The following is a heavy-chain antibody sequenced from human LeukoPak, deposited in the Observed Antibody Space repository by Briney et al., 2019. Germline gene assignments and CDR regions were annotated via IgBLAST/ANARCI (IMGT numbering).Heavy chain of an antibody. CDR1: GFTFSSYA. J-gene: IGHJ4*02. V-gene: IGHV3-23*01. D-gene: IGHD2-15*01. Sequence: GGSLRLSCAASGFTFSSYAMSWVRQAPGKGLEWVSAISGSGGSTYYADSVKGRFTISRDNSKNTLYLQMNSLRAEGTAVYYCAKAPGGGSGPDWGQGTLVTVSS. CDR3: AKAPGGGSGPD. CDR2: ISGSGGST.